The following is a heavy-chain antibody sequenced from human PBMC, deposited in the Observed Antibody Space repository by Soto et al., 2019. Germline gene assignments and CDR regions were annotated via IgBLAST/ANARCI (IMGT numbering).Heavy chain of an antibody. J-gene: IGHJ4*02. Sequence: PCGSLRLSCVASGLTIGSYAMSWFRQAPGKGPPWVSTVSATGGTTYYADTVKGLFTISRDNSKNTLFLQMNSLRADDTAVYYCAKDRRASEVVTTITGSDYWGQGTLVTVSS. CDR3: AKDRRASEVVTTITGSDY. CDR1: GLTIGSYA. V-gene: IGHV3-23*01. CDR2: VSATGGTT. D-gene: IGHD5-12*01.